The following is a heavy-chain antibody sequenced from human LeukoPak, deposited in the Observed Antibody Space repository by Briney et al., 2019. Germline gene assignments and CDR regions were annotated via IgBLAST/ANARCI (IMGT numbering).Heavy chain of an antibody. Sequence: GGSLRLSCAASGFTFSSYAMHWVHQSPGRGLEWVAVIWYDGSQRYYADSVEGRFTISRDDSQNTIYLQMDSLRAEDTAVYYCATSSPRNYFDHWGQGTQVTVSS. V-gene: IGHV3-30*04. D-gene: IGHD1-14*01. CDR3: ATSSPRNYFDH. CDR2: IWYDGSQR. CDR1: GFTFSSYA. J-gene: IGHJ4*02.